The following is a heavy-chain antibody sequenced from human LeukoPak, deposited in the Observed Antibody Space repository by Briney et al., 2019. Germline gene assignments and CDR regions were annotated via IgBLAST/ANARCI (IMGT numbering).Heavy chain of an antibody. CDR1: GFTFSSYW. J-gene: IGHJ3*02. Sequence: GGSLRLSCAASGFTFSSYWMSWVRQAPGKGLEWVANIKQDGSEKYYVDSVKGRSTISRDNAKNSLYLQMNSLRAEDTAVYYCARDCSSTSCYGSDAFDIWGQGTMVTVSS. D-gene: IGHD2-2*01. V-gene: IGHV3-7*01. CDR2: IKQDGSEK. CDR3: ARDCSSTSCYGSDAFDI.